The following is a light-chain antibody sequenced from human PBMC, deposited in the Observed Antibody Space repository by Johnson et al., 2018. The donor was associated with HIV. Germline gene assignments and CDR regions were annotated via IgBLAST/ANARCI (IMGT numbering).Light chain of an antibody. V-gene: IGLV1-51*02. CDR3: GTWDSSLSAYV. CDR2: ENN. CDR1: RSNIGNNY. Sequence: SVLTQPPSVSAAPGQKVTISCSGSRSNIGNNYVSWYQQFPGTAPKLLIYENNKRPSGIPDRFSGSKSGTSATLGITGLQTGDEADYYCGTWDSSLSAYVFGTGTKVTVL. J-gene: IGLJ1*01.